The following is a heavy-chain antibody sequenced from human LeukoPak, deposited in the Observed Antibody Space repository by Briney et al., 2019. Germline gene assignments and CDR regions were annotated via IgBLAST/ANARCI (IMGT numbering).Heavy chain of an antibody. Sequence: GGSLRLSCAASGFTFSNFAMSWVRQAPGRGLDWVSLISSGGDTFYADSVQGRFIISRDNSKNTVFLQMNSLRAEDTGVYYCARDLSHDSSWNINHWGQGTLVTVSS. CDR2: ISSGGDT. CDR3: ARDLSHDSSWNINH. D-gene: IGHD6-13*01. CDR1: GFTFSNFA. J-gene: IGHJ4*02. V-gene: IGHV3-53*01.